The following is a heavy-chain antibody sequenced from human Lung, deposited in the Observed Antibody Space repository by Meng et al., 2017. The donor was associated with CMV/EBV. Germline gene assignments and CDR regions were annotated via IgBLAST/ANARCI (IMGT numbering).Heavy chain of an antibody. D-gene: IGHD6-6*01. CDR2: ISPRSGGT. CDR3: ARGEGMAARPSD. Sequence: ASVXVSXKASGYSFADYYIHWVRQAPGQGLEGMARISPRSGGTKFAQKFQGRVTMTTDMSTSAAYLELNSLRSGDTAIYYCARGEGMAARPSDWGQGTLVTVSS. J-gene: IGHJ4*02. CDR1: GYSFADYY. V-gene: IGHV1-2*06.